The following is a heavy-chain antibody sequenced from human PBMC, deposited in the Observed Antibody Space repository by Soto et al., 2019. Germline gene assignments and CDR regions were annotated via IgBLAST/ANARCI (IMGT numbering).Heavy chain of an antibody. Sequence: VQLVESGGGLVKPGGSLRLSCAASGFTFSSYGMHWVRQAPGKGLEWVAVIWYDGSNKYYADSVKGRFTISRDNSKNTLYLQMNSLRAEDTAVYYCARALWFGEPYYFDYWGQGTLVTVSS. V-gene: IGHV3-33*08. CDR1: GFTFSSYG. J-gene: IGHJ4*02. CDR2: IWYDGSNK. CDR3: ARALWFGEPYYFDY. D-gene: IGHD3-10*01.